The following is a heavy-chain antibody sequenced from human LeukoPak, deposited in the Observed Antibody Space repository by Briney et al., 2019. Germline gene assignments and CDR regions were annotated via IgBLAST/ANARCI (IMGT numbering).Heavy chain of an antibody. CDR2: INLNSGGT. CDR3: ARGFYSGSYLPFLFDY. J-gene: IGHJ4*02. CDR1: GYTFTGYY. Sequence: ASVKVSCKASGYTFTGYYMHWVRQAPGQGLEWMGWINLNSGGTNYAQKFQGRVTMTRDTSISTAYMELSRLRSDDTAVYYCARGFYSGSYLPFLFDYWGQGTLVTVSS. D-gene: IGHD1-26*01. V-gene: IGHV1-2*02.